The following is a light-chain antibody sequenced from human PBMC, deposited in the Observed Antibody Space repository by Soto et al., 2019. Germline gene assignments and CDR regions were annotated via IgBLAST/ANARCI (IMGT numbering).Light chain of an antibody. V-gene: IGLV2-14*01. J-gene: IGLJ1*01. CDR1: SSDVGGYHY. CDR2: EVN. Sequence: QSALTQPASVSGSPGQSITISCTGTSSDVGGYHYVSWYQQYPGKAPKLMIFEVNNRPSGFPTRFSGSKSGNTASLTISGLQADDEADYYCSSYTNSGTLIFGTGTKLTVL. CDR3: SSYTNSGTLI.